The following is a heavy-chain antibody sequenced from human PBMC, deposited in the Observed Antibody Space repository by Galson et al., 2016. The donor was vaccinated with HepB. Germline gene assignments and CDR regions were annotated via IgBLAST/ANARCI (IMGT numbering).Heavy chain of an antibody. Sequence: SLRLSCAASTFTFSDYYMSWIRQAPGRGLEWISYIAGSGRPIYYADSVKGRFTISRDNAKNSLYLQMNSLRAEDTAVYYCAGGGGFSVGAYFDPRGQGTLVTVSS. D-gene: IGHD3-16*01. CDR1: TFTFSDYY. J-gene: IGHJ5*02. CDR3: AGGGGFSVGAYFDP. V-gene: IGHV3-11*01. CDR2: IAGSGRPI.